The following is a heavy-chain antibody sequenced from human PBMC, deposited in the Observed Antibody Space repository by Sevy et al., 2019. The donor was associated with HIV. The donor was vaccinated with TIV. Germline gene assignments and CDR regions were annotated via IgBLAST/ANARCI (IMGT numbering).Heavy chain of an antibody. D-gene: IGHD3-9*01. J-gene: IGHJ4*02. CDR2: INRDGSST. CDR1: GFTFSSYW. V-gene: IGHV3-74*01. Sequence: GGSLRLSCVASGFTFSSYWMHWVRQAPGKGLVWVSRINRDGSSTSYADSVKGRFTISRDDAKNTLYLQMNSLRAEDTAVYYCARTYYQILTGYYHFDCWGQGTLLTVSS. CDR3: ARTYYQILTGYYHFDC.